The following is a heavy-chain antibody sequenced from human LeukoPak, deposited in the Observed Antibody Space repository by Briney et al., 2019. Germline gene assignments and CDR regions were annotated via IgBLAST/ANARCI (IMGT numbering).Heavy chain of an antibody. D-gene: IGHD1-26*01. J-gene: IGHJ3*02. CDR2: IHYSGST. CDR3: AREGVGPTDDAFDI. Sequence: SQTLPLTCTVSGGSISSYYWNWIRQPPGKGLEWIGYIHYSGSTNYNASLKSRVTISLDTSKTQFSLKLTSLTAADTAVYYCAREGVGPTDDAFDIWGQGTMVTVSS. V-gene: IGHV4-59*01. CDR1: GGSISSYY.